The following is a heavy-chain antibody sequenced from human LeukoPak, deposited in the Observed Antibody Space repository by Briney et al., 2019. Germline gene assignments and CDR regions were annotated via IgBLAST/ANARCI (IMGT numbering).Heavy chain of an antibody. J-gene: IGHJ4*02. Sequence: GGSLRLSCAASGFTFSSYAMSWVRQAPGKGLEWVSAISGSGGSTYYADSVKGRFTISRDNSKNTLYLQMNSLRAEDTAVYYCAKRVLQLWAWSYYFDYWGQGTLVTVSS. D-gene: IGHD5-18*01. CDR2: ISGSGGST. CDR1: GFTFSSYA. CDR3: AKRVLQLWAWSYYFDY. V-gene: IGHV3-23*01.